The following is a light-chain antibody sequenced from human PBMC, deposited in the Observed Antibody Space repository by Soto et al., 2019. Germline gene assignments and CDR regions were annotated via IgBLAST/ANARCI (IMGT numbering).Light chain of an antibody. CDR2: KAS. CDR3: QQLNDYPSIT. Sequence: DVRMTQSPSTLSASVGDRVTITCRASQSISSWLAWYQQKPGKAPKLLIYKASTLESGVPSRFSGSGSGTEFTLTISSLQPEDFATYYCQQLNDYPSITFGQGTLLEIK. CDR1: QSISSW. J-gene: IGKJ5*01. V-gene: IGKV1-5*03.